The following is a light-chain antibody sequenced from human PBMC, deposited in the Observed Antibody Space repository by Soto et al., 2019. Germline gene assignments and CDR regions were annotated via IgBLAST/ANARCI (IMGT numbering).Light chain of an antibody. Sequence: EIVMTKYTAPLSVSPGEGFTLSCMASQTVPSRIAWYQQKPGQAPSLLIYGASTRATGVPDRFSGTGSGTEFTLTISSLKSEDYAIYYCQQYKSWPLITFCQVGRLEIK. J-gene: IGKJ5*01. CDR2: GAS. V-gene: IGKV3-15*01. CDR1: QTVPSR. CDR3: QQYKSWPLIT.